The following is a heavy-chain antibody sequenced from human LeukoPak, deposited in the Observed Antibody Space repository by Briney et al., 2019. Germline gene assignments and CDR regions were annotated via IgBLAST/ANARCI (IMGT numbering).Heavy chain of an antibody. CDR1: GASISSSTSY. CDR3: ARHESPAVTSFDY. V-gene: IGHV4-39*01. D-gene: IGHD4-17*01. Sequence: TSETLSLTCTVSGASISSSTSYWGWIRQPPGKGLEWIGTIYYSGSAYYNPSLRTRVTISVDTSKNQFSLKLSSVTAADTAVYYCARHESPAVTSFDYWGQGTLVTVSA. J-gene: IGHJ4*02. CDR2: IYYSGSA.